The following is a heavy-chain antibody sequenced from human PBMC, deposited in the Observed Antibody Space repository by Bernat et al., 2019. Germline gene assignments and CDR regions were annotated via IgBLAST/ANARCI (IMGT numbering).Heavy chain of an antibody. V-gene: IGHV3-33*01. D-gene: IGHD6-13*01. CDR3: ARDTVEWYSSSWYEEVDY. CDR2: IWYDGSNK. Sequence: QVQLVESGGGVVQPGRSLRLSCAASGFTFSSYGMHWVRQAPGKGLEWAAVIWYDGSNKYYADSVKVRFTISRDNSKNTLYLQMNMLRAEATAVYYCARDTVEWYSSSWYEEVDYWGQGTLVTVSS. J-gene: IGHJ4*02. CDR1: GFTFSSYG.